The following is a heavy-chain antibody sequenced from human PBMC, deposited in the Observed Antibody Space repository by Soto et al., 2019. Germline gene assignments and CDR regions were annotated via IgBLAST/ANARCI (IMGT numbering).Heavy chain of an antibody. V-gene: IGHV3-48*02. CDR2: ISSSGSLK. CDR1: GLNFSNFI. J-gene: IGHJ4*02. Sequence: PGGSLRLSCEVSGLNFSNFIRNWVRQAPGKGLEWISYISSSGSLKHYADSVKGRFTISRDNAKGSLSLRMNSLRDEDTAIYYCATVGIRISGYYYWGQGTLVTVSS. CDR3: ATVGIRISGYYY. D-gene: IGHD3-22*01.